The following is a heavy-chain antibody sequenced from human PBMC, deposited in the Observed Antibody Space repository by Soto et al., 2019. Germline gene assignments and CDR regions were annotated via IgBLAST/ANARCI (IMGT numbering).Heavy chain of an antibody. CDR2: ISYDGSNK. D-gene: IGHD1-26*01. CDR1: GFTFSSYG. J-gene: IGHJ4*02. Sequence: QVQLVESGGGVVQPGRSLRLSCAASGFTFSSYGMHWVRQAPGKGLEWVAVISYDGSNKYYADSVKGRFTISRDNSKNTLYLQMNSLRAEDTVVYYCAKESTFGIVGATDFDYWGQGTLVTVSS. CDR3: AKESTFGIVGATDFDY. V-gene: IGHV3-30*18.